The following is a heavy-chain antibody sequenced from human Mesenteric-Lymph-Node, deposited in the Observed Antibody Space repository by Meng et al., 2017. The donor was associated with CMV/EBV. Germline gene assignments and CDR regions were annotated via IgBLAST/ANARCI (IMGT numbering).Heavy chain of an antibody. D-gene: IGHD3-10*01. CDR1: GFTSSSHA. CDR3: AIACGSGTCYDY. CDR2: ISGRGDST. V-gene: IGHV3-23*01. J-gene: IGHJ4*02. Sequence: GGSLRLSCAASGFTSSSHAMTWVRQASGKGLEWVAAISGRGDSTYYADSVKGRVTISRDNSKSTLFLQMNSQTAEDTAVYYCAIACGSGTCYDYWGQGTLVTVSS.